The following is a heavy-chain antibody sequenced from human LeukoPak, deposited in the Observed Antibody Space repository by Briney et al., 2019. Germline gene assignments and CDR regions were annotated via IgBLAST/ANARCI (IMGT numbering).Heavy chain of an antibody. CDR1: GFTFSGSA. Sequence: GGSLRLSCAASGFTFSGSAMHWVRQASGKGLEWVGRIRSKANSYATAYAASVKGRFTISRDDSKNTAYLQMNSLKTEDTAVYYCTRLALYGDYRGAFDIWGQGTMVTVSS. CDR2: IRSKANSYAT. D-gene: IGHD4-17*01. CDR3: TRLALYGDYRGAFDI. V-gene: IGHV3-73*01. J-gene: IGHJ3*02.